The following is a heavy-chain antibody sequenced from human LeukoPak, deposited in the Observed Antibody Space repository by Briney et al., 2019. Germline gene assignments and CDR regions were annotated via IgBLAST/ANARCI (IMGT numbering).Heavy chain of an antibody. J-gene: IGHJ5*02. Sequence: ASVKVSCKASGYTFTNYYIHWLRQAPGQRLEWMGIINTTVGSASYAQKFQGRVSMTSDTSTSTLYLELSSLRSEDTAVYYCARDRSGSRWRWFDPWGQGTLVTVSS. V-gene: IGHV1-46*01. CDR1: GYTFTNYY. CDR2: INTTVGSA. CDR3: ARDRSGSRWRWFDP. D-gene: IGHD6-13*01.